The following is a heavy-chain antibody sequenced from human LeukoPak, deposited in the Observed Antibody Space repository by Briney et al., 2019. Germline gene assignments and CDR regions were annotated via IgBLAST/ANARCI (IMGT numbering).Heavy chain of an antibody. J-gene: IGHJ5*02. V-gene: IGHV4-59*01. D-gene: IGHD3-22*01. CDR2: IYYRGST. Sequence: SETLSLTCTVSGGSISNYYWSWIRQPPGKGLEWIGYIYYRGSTNYNPSLKSRVTISVDTSKNQFSLKLSSVTAADTAVYYCAGSKWFPYNWFDPWGQGTLVTVSS. CDR3: AGSKWFPYNWFDP. CDR1: GGSISNYY.